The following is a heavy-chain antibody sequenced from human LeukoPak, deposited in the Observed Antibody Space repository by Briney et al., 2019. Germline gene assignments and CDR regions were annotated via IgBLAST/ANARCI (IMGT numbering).Heavy chain of an antibody. J-gene: IGHJ3*02. Sequence: ESSETLSLTCTVSGGSINSDNYYWSWIRQHPGKGLDWIGYIHYSGSTSYNPSLKSRVTISVDTSKNQFSLKLRSVTAADTAVYYCARDEGYTFGLDAFDIWGPGTMVTVSS. CDR2: IHYSGST. CDR3: ARDEGYTFGLDAFDI. V-gene: IGHV4-31*03. CDR1: GGSINSDNYY. D-gene: IGHD5-18*01.